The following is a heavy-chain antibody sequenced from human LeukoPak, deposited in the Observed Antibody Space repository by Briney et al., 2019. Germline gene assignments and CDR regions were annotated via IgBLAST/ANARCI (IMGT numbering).Heavy chain of an antibody. V-gene: IGHV3-7*01. Sequence: PGGSLRLSCAASGFTFSSYWMSWVRQAPGKGLEWVANIKQDGSEKYYVDSVKGRFTISRDNAKNSLYLQMNSLRVEDTAVYYCASRALGGPFDYWGQGTLVTVSS. CDR3: ASRALGGPFDY. CDR1: GFTFSSYW. CDR2: IKQDGSEK. D-gene: IGHD3-10*01. J-gene: IGHJ4*02.